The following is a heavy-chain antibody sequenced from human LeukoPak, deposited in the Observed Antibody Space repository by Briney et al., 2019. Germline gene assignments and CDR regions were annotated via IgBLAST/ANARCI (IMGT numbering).Heavy chain of an antibody. CDR1: GFTFSSYS. CDR3: ARDASDYDFWSGYYTSYYYYGMDV. CDR2: ISSSGSYI. D-gene: IGHD3-3*01. Sequence: AGGSLRLSCAASGFTFSSYSMNWVRQAPGKGLEWVSSISSSGSYIYYADSVKGRFTISRDNAKNSLYLQMNSLRAEHTAVYYCARDASDYDFWSGYYTSYYYYGMDVWGQGTTVTVSS. J-gene: IGHJ6*02. V-gene: IGHV3-21*01.